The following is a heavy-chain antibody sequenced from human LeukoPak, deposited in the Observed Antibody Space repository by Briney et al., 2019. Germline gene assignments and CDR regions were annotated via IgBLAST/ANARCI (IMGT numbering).Heavy chain of an antibody. CDR2: IVVGSGNT. J-gene: IGHJ4*02. CDR1: GCTFTNSA. V-gene: IGHV1-58*02. CDR3: ARNGYNNFDY. D-gene: IGHD5-24*01. Sequence: GASVNVSFKASGCTFTNSAMQWVRQARGQRLEWVGWIVVGSGNTNSAQKFQERVTIPKDMSTSTEYMELRRLGSEDTAVYYCARNGYNNFDYWGQGPLVTVSS.